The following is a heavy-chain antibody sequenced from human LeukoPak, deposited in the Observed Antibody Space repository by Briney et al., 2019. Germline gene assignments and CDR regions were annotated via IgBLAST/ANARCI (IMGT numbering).Heavy chain of an antibody. CDR1: GYTFTSYG. J-gene: IGHJ3*02. V-gene: IGHV1-18*01. CDR3: ASSTYYYDSSGYPDAFDI. D-gene: IGHD3-22*01. CDR2: ISAYNGNT. Sequence: ASVKVSCKASGYTFTSYGISWVRQAPGQGLEWMGWISAYNGNTNYAQKLQGRVTMTTDTSMSTAYMELRSLRSDDTAVYYCASSTYYYDSSGYPDAFDIWGQGTMVTVSS.